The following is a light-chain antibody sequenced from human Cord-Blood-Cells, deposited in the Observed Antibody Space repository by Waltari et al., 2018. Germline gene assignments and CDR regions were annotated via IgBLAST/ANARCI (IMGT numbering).Light chain of an antibody. CDR1: QGISNY. Sequence: DIQTTQSPSSLSASVGDRVTITCQASQGISNYLNWYQQKPGKAPKLLIYDASNFETGVPSRFSGRGSGTDFTFTISSLQPEDIATYYCQQYYNLLWTFGQGTKVEIK. CDR3: QQYYNLLWT. J-gene: IGKJ1*01. CDR2: DAS. V-gene: IGKV1-33*01.